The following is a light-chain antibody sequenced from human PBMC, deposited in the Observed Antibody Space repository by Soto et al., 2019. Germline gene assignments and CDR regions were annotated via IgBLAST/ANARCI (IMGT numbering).Light chain of an antibody. V-gene: IGLV1-44*01. CDR3: AAWDDSLIGVV. J-gene: IGLJ2*01. Sequence: QSVLTQPPSASGTPGQRVTISCSGSSSNIGSNTVNWYQQLPGTAPKLLIYSNNQRPSGVTDRFSGSKSGTSASLAISGLQSEDESDYYCAAWDDSLIGVVFGGGTKLTVL. CDR1: SSNIGSNT. CDR2: SNN.